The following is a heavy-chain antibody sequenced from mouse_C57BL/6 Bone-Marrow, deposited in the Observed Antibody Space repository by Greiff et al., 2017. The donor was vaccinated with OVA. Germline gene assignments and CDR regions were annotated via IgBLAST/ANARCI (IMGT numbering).Heavy chain of an antibody. CDR2: IWRGGST. J-gene: IGHJ4*01. CDR3: AKNDGYYVGNYYAMDY. D-gene: IGHD2-3*01. Sequence: QVQLQQSGPGLVQPSQSLSITCTVSGFSLTSYGVHWVRQSPGKGLEWLGVIWRGGSTDYNAAFMSRLSITKDNSKSQVFFKMNSLQADDTAIYYCAKNDGYYVGNYYAMDYWGQGTSVTVSS. CDR1: GFSLTSYG. V-gene: IGHV2-5*01.